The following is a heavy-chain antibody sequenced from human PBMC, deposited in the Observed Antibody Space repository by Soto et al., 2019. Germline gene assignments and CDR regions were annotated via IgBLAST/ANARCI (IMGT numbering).Heavy chain of an antibody. Sequence: ESGGGVVQPGRSLRLSCAASGFTFSSYGMHWVRQAPGKGLEWVAVIWYDGSNKYYADSVKGRFTISRDNSKNTLYLQMNSLRAEDTAVYYCARDIKRDGSGSFDYWGQGTLVTVSS. CDR2: IWYDGSNK. V-gene: IGHV3-33*01. J-gene: IGHJ4*02. CDR1: GFTFSSYG. D-gene: IGHD3-10*01. CDR3: ARDIKRDGSGSFDY.